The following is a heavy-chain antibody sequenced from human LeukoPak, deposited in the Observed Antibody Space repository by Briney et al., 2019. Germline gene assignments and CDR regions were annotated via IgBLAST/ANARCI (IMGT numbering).Heavy chain of an antibody. D-gene: IGHD5-18*01. CDR3: ASSAAMADGFDY. CDR2: IYHSGST. J-gene: IGHJ4*02. CDR1: GGSIISGGYS. Sequence: PSQTLSLTCAVSGGSIISGGYSWSWIRQPPGKGLEWIGCIYHSGSTYYNPSLKSRVTISVDRSKNQFSLKLSSVTAADTAVYYCASSAAMADGFDYWGQGTLVTVSS. V-gene: IGHV4-30-2*01.